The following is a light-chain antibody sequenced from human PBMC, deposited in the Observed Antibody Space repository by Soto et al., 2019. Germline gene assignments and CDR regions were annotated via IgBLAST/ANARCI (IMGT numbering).Light chain of an antibody. CDR2: KVS. CDR3: CSYTRSYTWV. CDR1: SSDVGDGDF. V-gene: IGLV2-14*01. Sequence: QSALTQPASVSGSPRQSITISCTGTSSDVGDGDFVSWYQQRPGNAPKLMIYKVSNRLSGVSNRFSGSKSGNTASLTISGLQAEDEADYYCCSYTRSYTWVFGGGTKVTVL. J-gene: IGLJ3*02.